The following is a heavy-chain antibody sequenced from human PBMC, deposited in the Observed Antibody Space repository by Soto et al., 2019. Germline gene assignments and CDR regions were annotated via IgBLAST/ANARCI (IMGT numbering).Heavy chain of an antibody. J-gene: IGHJ5*02. CDR2: ISGGGGVST. CDR3: AKDAISMVRGVNNWFDP. D-gene: IGHD3-10*01. V-gene: IGHV3-23*01. Sequence: EVQFLESGGGLVQPGGSLTLSCAASGFTFSSYAMTWVRQAPGKGLEWVSGISGGGGVSTYYADSVKGRFTISRDNSMNTLYLQMNRLRAEDTAVYYCAKDAISMVRGVNNWFDPWGQGTLVTVSS. CDR1: GFTFSSYA.